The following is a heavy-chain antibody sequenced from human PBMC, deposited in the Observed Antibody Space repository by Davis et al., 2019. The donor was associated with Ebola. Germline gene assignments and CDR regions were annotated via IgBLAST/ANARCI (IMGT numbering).Heavy chain of an antibody. V-gene: IGHV1-69*02. Sequence: AASVKVSCKPSGGTFSSFTISWVRQAPGQGLEWMGRIIPILDISNSAQTLQDRLTLTADKSTTTVYMDLSSLRSEDTALYYCTTPGGQDSGYDVFDIWGQGTMVTVSS. CDR3: TTPGGQDSGYDVFDI. J-gene: IGHJ3*02. CDR2: IIPILDIS. CDR1: GGTFSSFT. D-gene: IGHD5-12*01.